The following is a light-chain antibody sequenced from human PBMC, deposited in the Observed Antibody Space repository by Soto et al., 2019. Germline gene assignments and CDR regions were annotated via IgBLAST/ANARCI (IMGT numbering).Light chain of an antibody. CDR3: QQYNEWPLT. Sequence: EIVMTQSPATLSVSPWERATLSCWASRSVSSNLAWYQQKPGQVPRLLIYGASSRATGVPARFSGGGSGTVFTLLISSLQSEDVAVYYCQQYNEWPLTFGGGTKVDI. V-gene: IGKV3-15*01. CDR1: RSVSSN. CDR2: GAS. J-gene: IGKJ4*01.